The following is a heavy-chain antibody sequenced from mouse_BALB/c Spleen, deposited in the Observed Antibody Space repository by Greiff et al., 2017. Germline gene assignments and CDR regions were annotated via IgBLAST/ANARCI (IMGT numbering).Heavy chain of an antibody. D-gene: IGHD1-1*01. CDR3: VRHGTVDWYFDV. Sequence: EVKLVESGGGLVQPKGSLKLSCAASGFTFNTYAMNWVRQAPGKGLEWVARIRSKSNNYATYYADSVKDRFTISRDDSQSMLYLQMNNLKTEDTAMYYCVRHGTVDWYFDVWGAGTTVTVSS. J-gene: IGHJ1*01. CDR1: GFTFNTYA. V-gene: IGHV10-1*02. CDR2: IRSKSNNYAT.